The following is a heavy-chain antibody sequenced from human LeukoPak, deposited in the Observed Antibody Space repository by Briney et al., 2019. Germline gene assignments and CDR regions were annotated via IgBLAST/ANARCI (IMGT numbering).Heavy chain of an antibody. CDR2: ISGSGGST. J-gene: IGHJ2*01. CDR1: GFTFSSYA. Sequence: GGSLRLSCAASGFTFSSYAMSWVRQAPGKGLEWVSAISGSGGSTYYADSVKGRFTISRDNSKNTLYLQMNSLRAEDMAVYYCAKDRHYYDSSGYYYWNFDLWGRGTLVTVSS. V-gene: IGHV3-23*01. CDR3: AKDRHYYDSSGYYYWNFDL. D-gene: IGHD3-22*01.